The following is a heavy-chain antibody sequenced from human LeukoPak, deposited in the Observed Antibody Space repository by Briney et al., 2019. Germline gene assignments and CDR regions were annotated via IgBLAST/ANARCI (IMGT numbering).Heavy chain of an antibody. CDR3: AKFSRSGGYRLGIYYFDY. CDR2: ISGSGGST. CDR1: GFTFSSSW. D-gene: IGHD3-16*02. V-gene: IGHV3-23*01. Sequence: GGSLRLSCTASGFTFSSSWMHWVRQAPGKGLEWVSAISGSGGSTYYADSVKGRFTISRDNSKNTLYLQMNSLRAEDTAVYYCAKFSRSGGYRLGIYYFDYWGQGTLVTVSS. J-gene: IGHJ4*02.